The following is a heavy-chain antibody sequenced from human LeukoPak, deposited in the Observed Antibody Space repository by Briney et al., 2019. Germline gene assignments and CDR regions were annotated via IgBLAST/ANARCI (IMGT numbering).Heavy chain of an antibody. CDR2: IIPSFGTA. J-gene: IGHJ4*02. V-gene: IGHV1-69*05. CDR1: GGTFSSNA. CDR3: AIRSSGYFRFDY. D-gene: IGHD3-22*01. Sequence: SVTVSCKSSGGTFSSNAISRVREAPGQGLGWVGGIIPSFGTAHYAQKFQGRVTITTDEATTTAYMELSSLRSGDTAVYYCAIRSSGYFRFDYCGQGTLATVSS.